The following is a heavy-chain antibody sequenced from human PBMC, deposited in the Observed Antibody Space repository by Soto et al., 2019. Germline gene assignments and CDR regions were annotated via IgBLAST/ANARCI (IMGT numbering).Heavy chain of an antibody. J-gene: IGHJ4*02. CDR3: ARANGDFDY. CDR2: MNPNSGGR. CDR1: GYTFTSYD. V-gene: IGHV1-8*01. Sequence: QVQLVQTGAEVKKPGASVKVSCKASGYTFTSYDINWVRQATGQGLEWMGWMNPNSGGRGYAQKFQGRVTMTRDTSKSTAYMELSSLRSEDTAIYYCARANGDFDYWGQGTLVTVSS. D-gene: IGHD4-17*01.